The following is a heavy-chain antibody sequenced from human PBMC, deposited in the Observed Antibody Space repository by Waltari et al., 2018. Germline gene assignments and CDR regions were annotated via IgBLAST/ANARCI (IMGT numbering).Heavy chain of an antibody. CDR1: GCSISSSSYY. D-gene: IGHD5-12*01. V-gene: IGHV4-39*07. CDR2: MDYSGRT. Sequence: QLQLQESGPGLVKPSETLSLTCTVSGCSISSSSYYWGWIRQPPEKGLEWVASMDYSGRTYYNPSLKSRVTISVDTSKNQFSLEVRSVTAADTAVYYCARGFGSATTSRFDPWGQGIVVTVSS. J-gene: IGHJ5*02. CDR3: ARGFGSATTSRFDP.